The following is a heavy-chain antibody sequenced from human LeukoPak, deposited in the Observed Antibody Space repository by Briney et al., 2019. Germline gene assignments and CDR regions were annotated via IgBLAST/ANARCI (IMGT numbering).Heavy chain of an antibody. J-gene: IGHJ3*02. CDR2: ISWDGGST. Sequence: GGSLRLSWAASGFTFDDYTMHWVRQAPGKGLEWVSLISWDGGSTYYADSVKGRFTISRDNSKNSLYLQMNSLRTEDTALYYCAKDLGPRGNDAFDIWGQGTMVTVSS. V-gene: IGHV3-43*01. CDR3: AKDLGPRGNDAFDI. D-gene: IGHD3-16*01. CDR1: GFTFDDYT.